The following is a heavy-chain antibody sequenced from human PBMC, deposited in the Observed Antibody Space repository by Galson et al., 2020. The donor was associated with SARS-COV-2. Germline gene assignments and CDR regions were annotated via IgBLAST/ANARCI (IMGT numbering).Heavy chain of an antibody. Sequence: SETLSLTRTVPGGSISSYYWSWIRQPAGKGLEWIGRIYTSGSTNYNPSLKSRVTMSVDTSKNQFSLKLSSVTAADTAVYYCAREWWGDIVVVPFEEYYYGMDVWGQGTTVTVSS. CDR1: GGSISSYY. J-gene: IGHJ6*02. CDR2: IYTSGST. D-gene: IGHD2-2*01. CDR3: AREWWGDIVVVPFEEYYYGMDV. V-gene: IGHV4-4*07.